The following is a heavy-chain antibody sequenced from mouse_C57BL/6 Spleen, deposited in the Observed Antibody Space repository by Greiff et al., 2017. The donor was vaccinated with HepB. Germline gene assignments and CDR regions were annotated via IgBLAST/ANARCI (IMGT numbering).Heavy chain of an antibody. D-gene: IGHD2-4*01. V-gene: IGHV5-16*01. CDR2: INYDGSST. J-gene: IGHJ1*03. CDR3: ARDQGNYDYDGDWYFDV. CDR1: GFTFSDYY. Sequence: EVQVVESEGGLVQPGSSMKLSCTASGFTFSDYYMAWVRQVPEKGLEWVANINYDGSSTYYLDSLKSRFIISRDNAKNILYLQMSSLKSEDTATYYCARDQGNYDYDGDWYFDVWGTGTTVTVSS.